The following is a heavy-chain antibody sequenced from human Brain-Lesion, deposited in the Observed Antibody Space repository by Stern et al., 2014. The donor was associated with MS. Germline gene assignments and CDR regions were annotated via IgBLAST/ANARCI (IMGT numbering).Heavy chain of an antibody. V-gene: IGHV1-2*02. CDR3: ARDQRGITIFGVVTDYYYLGMDV. CDR2: LNPNTGGT. J-gene: IGHJ6*02. D-gene: IGHD3-3*01. CDR1: GYIFTGYY. Sequence: VQLEESGAEVKKPGASVKVSCKTSGYIFTGYYIHWVRQAPGQGLEWMAWLNPNTGGTKYAQKFQGRVTMSRDTSISTAYVELSSLTSDDTAVYYCARDQRGITIFGVVTDYYYLGMDVWGQGTTVTVSS.